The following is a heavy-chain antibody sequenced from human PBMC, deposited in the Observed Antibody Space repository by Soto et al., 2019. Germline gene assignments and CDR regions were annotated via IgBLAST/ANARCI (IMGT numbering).Heavy chain of an antibody. CDR2: IYHSGST. V-gene: IGHV4-4*02. J-gene: IGHJ4*02. CDR1: GGSIGSSNW. D-gene: IGHD5-18*01. Sequence: PSETLSLTCAVSGGSIGSSNWWSWVRRPPGKGLEWIGEIYHSGSTNYNPSLKSRVTISVDKSKNQFSLKVNSVTAADTAVYYCARDHPHSYGVYYFDYWGQGTPVTVSS. CDR3: ARDHPHSYGVYYFDY.